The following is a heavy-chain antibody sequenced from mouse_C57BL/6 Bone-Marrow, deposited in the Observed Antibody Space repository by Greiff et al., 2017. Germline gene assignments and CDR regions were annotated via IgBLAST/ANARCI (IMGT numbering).Heavy chain of an antibody. CDR3: ARQGTRTTGFAY. CDR1: GFTFSSYG. Sequence: VQLKESGGDLVKPGGSLKLSCAASGFTFSSYGMSWVRQTPDKRLEWVATISSGGSYTYYPDSVKGRFTISRDNAKNTLYLQMSSLKSEDTAMYYCARQGTRTTGFAYWGQGTLVTVSA. J-gene: IGHJ3*01. CDR2: ISSGGSYT. V-gene: IGHV5-6*01. D-gene: IGHD1-1*01.